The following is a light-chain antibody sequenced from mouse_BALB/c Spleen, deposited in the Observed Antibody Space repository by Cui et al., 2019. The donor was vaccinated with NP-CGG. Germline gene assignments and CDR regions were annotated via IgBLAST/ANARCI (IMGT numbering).Light chain of an antibody. J-gene: IGLJ1*01. V-gene: IGLV1*01. Sequence: QAVVTQESALNTSPGEPVTLTCRSSTGAVTTSNYANWVQEKPNHLFTGLIGGTNNRAPGVPARFSGSLIGDKAALTITGAQTEDEAIYFCALWYSNHWVFGGGTKLTVL. CDR3: ALWYSNHWV. CDR2: GTN. CDR1: TGAVTTSNY.